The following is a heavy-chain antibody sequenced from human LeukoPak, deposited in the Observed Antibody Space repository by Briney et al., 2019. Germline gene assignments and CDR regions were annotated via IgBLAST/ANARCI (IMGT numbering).Heavy chain of an antibody. V-gene: IGHV1-2*02. CDR2: INPNKGGT. J-gene: IGHJ4*02. CDR1: GYTFTGYY. Sequence: ASVKVSCKAYGYTFTGYYIHWERQAPGQGLEWMGWINPNKGGTNYAQKFQGRVTMTRDTTISTGYMELSRLRSDDTAVYYCARDALTGYEHFDYWGQGTLVAVSS. D-gene: IGHD5-12*01. CDR3: ARDALTGYEHFDY.